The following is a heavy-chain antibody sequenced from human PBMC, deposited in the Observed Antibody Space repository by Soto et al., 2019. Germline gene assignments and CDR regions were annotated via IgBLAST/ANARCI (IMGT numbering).Heavy chain of an antibody. J-gene: IGHJ6*02. V-gene: IGHV1-3*01. CDR2: INAGNGNT. Sequence: ASVKVSCKASGYTFTSYAMHWVRQAPGQRLEWMGWINAGNGNTKYSQKFQGRITITRDTSASTAYMELSSLRSEDTALYYCARGGGVGFGDYTTGGMDVWGQGTTVTVSS. D-gene: IGHD2-8*02. CDR3: ARGGGVGFGDYTTGGMDV. CDR1: GYTFTSYA.